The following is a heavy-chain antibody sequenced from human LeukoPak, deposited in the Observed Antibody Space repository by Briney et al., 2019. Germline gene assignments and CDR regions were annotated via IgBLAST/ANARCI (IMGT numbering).Heavy chain of an antibody. V-gene: IGHV4-34*01. CDR3: ARRWNYGRNYYIDV. D-gene: IGHD1-7*01. CDR1: GGSFSNYY. CDR2: INDSGRI. Sequence: KSSETLSLTCAVYGGSFSNYYWSWIRKPPGKGLEWIGEINDSGRINYNPSLLSRVTVSVDPSKNQFSLSLTSVTATDTAVYYCARRWNYGRNYYIDVWGKGATVSVSS. J-gene: IGHJ6*03.